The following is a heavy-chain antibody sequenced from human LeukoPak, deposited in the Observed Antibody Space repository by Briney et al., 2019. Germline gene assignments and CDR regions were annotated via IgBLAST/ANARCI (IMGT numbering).Heavy chain of an antibody. D-gene: IGHD6-19*01. CDR3: AKDVGVAYYFDY. J-gene: IGHJ4*02. V-gene: IGHV3-9*01. Sequence: GGSLRLSCAASGFTFDDYAMHWVRQAPGKGLEWVSGISWNSGSIGYADSVKGRFTTSRDNAKNSLYLQMNSLRAEDTALYYCAKDVGVAYYFDYWGQGTLVTVSS. CDR1: GFTFDDYA. CDR2: ISWNSGSI.